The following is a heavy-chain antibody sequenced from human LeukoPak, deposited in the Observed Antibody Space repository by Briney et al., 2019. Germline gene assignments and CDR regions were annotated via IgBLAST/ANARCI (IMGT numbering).Heavy chain of an antibody. CDR1: GFTFSSYA. Sequence: RPGGSLRLSCAASGFTFSSYAMSWVRQAPGKGLEWVSAISGSGGSTYYADSVKGRFTISRDNSKNTLYLQMNSLRAEDTAVYYCAKGLPTYYYDSSGYYNFDYWGQGTLVTVSS. D-gene: IGHD3-22*01. V-gene: IGHV3-23*01. J-gene: IGHJ4*02. CDR2: ISGSGGST. CDR3: AKGLPTYYYDSSGYYNFDY.